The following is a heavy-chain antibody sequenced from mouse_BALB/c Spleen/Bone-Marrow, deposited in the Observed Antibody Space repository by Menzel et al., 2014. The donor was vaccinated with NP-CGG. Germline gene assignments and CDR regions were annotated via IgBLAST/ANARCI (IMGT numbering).Heavy chain of an antibody. J-gene: IGHJ2*01. CDR3: TPRLRY. CDR2: IYPGSGST. D-gene: IGHD1-2*01. CDR1: GYTFTSYW. Sequence: LQQSGSELVRPGASVKLSCKASGYTFTSYWMHWVKQRPGQGLEWIGNIYPGSGSTNYDEKFKSKATLTVDTSSSTAYTQLSSLTSENSPVYYCTPRLRYWGQGTTLTVSS. V-gene: IGHV1S22*01.